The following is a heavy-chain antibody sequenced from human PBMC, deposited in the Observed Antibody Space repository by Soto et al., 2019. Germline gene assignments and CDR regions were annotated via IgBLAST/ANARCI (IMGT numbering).Heavy chain of an antibody. Sequence: QVQLVQSGAEVKKPGASVKVSCKASGYTFSYHDIHRVRQDAGQGPEWLGWMNPHSGGTGYAQNLQGRVTMTRDTSKSTAYMELRGLRSEDTAVFYCARVVSKGNDDYFDYWGQGTLVTVSS. CDR1: GYTFSYHD. J-gene: IGHJ4*02. CDR3: ARVVSKGNDDYFDY. CDR2: MNPHSGGT. V-gene: IGHV1-8*01. D-gene: IGHD1-1*01.